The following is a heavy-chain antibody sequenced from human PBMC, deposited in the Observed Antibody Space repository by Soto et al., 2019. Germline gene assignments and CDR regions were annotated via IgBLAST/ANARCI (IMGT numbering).Heavy chain of an antibody. D-gene: IGHD6-6*01. CDR3: ARVLDSSSSGFDF. Sequence: PSETLSLTCNVSGGPISSGDYYWSWIRQHPGKGLEWIGYIYHNGNTHYNPSLKSRVTISLDTSKNQFSLNLSSVTAADTAVYYCARVLDSSSSGFDFWGQGTLVTVSS. CDR1: GGPISSGDYY. J-gene: IGHJ4*02. CDR2: IYHNGNT. V-gene: IGHV4-31*03.